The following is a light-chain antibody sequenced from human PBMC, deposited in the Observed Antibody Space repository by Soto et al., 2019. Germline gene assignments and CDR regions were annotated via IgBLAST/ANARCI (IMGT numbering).Light chain of an antibody. Sequence: EIVLTQSPATLSLSPGERATLSCRASQSVFSYLAWYQHKPGQAPRLFIYAASRRATGIPDRFSGSGSGADFTLTISNLQSEDFAVYYCQQYVSPPITFGQGTRLEIK. CDR1: QSVFSY. V-gene: IGKV3-11*01. CDR3: QQYVSPPIT. CDR2: AAS. J-gene: IGKJ5*01.